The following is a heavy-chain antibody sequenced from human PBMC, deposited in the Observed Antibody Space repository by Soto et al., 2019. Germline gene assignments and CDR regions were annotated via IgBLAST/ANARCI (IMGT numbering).Heavy chain of an antibody. Sequence: QVQLVESGGGVVQPGRSLRLSCAASGFTFSSYGMHWVRQAPGKGLEWVAVISYDGRNKYYADSVEGRFTISRDNSKNTLYLQKNSLRAEDTAVYYCAKDGLTFPTWGQGTLVTVSS. D-gene: IGHD3-16*01. CDR3: AKDGLTFPT. CDR2: ISYDGRNK. J-gene: IGHJ5*02. V-gene: IGHV3-30*18. CDR1: GFTFSSYG.